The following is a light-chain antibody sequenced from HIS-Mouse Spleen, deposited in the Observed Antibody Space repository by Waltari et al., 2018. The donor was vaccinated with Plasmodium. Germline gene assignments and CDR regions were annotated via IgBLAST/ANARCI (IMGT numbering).Light chain of an antibody. CDR3: QQYDNLPPLFT. CDR1: QDISNY. CDR2: DAS. J-gene: IGKJ3*01. V-gene: IGKV1-33*01. Sequence: DIQMPQSPTSLSAYVGDRVTITCQASQDISNYLNWYQQKPGKAPKLLIYDASNLETGVPSRFSGSGSGTDFTFTISSLQPEDIATYYCQQYDNLPPLFTFGPGTKVDIK.